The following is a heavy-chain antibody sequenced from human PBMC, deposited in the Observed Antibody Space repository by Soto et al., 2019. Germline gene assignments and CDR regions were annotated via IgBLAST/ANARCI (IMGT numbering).Heavy chain of an antibody. CDR1: GGSFSGYY. J-gene: IGHJ4*02. CDR3: ARVEVGYSRYGGPDH. Sequence: SETLSLTCAVYGGSFSGYYWRWIRQPPGKGLEWIGELNHSGSTNYNPSLKSRVTISVDTSKNQFSLKLSSVTAADTAVYYCARVEVGYSRYGGPDHWGQGTLVTVSS. D-gene: IGHD6-13*01. CDR2: LNHSGST. V-gene: IGHV4-34*01.